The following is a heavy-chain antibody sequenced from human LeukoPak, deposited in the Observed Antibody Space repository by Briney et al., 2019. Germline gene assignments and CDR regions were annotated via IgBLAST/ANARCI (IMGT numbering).Heavy chain of an antibody. J-gene: IGHJ5*02. CDR3: ARGVGCSGGTCYSVYWLDP. CDR1: GASITAYY. Sequence: ETLSLTCTVSGASITAYYWSWIRQPPGKGLEWNGYVHYSGNTKYSSSLRSRVTTSVDTSRSQFSLKLNSVTAADTAVYYCARGVGCSGGTCYSVYWLDPWGQGTLVTVSS. V-gene: IGHV4-59*01. CDR2: VHYSGNT. D-gene: IGHD2-15*01.